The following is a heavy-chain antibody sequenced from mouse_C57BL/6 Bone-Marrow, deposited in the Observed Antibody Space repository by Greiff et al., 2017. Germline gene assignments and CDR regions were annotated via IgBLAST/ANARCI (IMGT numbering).Heavy chain of an antibody. D-gene: IGHD1-1*01. V-gene: IGHV1-81*01. CDR2: IYPRSGNT. CDR1: GYTFTCSG. CDR3: ARVRTVVSDY. J-gene: IGHJ2*01. Sequence: VMLVESGAELARPGASVKLSCKASGYTFTCSGISWVKQRTGQGLEWIGEIYPRSGNTYYNEKLKGKATLTADKSSSTAYMALRSLTSEDSAVYFGARVRTVVSDYWGQGTTLTVSS.